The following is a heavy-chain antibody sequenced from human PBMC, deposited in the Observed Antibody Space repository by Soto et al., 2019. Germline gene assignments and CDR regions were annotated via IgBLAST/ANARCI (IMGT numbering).Heavy chain of an antibody. D-gene: IGHD3-3*01. V-gene: IGHV4-34*01. CDR3: ATEYYDFWSGTYAYFDF. J-gene: IGHJ4*02. CDR2: INHSGST. CDR1: GRSFTGYY. Sequence: PSETLSLTCAVYGRSFTGYYWTWIRQPPGKGLEWIGEINHSGSTNYNPSLKSRVTISVDTSKSQFSLKLSSVTAADTAVYYCATEYYDFWSGTYAYFDFWGQGTPVTGSS.